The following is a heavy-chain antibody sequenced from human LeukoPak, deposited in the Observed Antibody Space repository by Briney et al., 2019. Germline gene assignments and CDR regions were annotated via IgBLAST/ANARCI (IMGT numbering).Heavy chain of an antibody. CDR1: GYTFTSYD. CDR3: ARGYSSFDI. J-gene: IGHJ3*02. CDR2: MNPNSGTT. D-gene: IGHD6-13*01. V-gene: IGHV1-8*01. Sequence: ASVKVSCKASGYTFTSYDINWVRQATGQGLEWMGWMNPNSGTTGDAQKFQGRVPMTRNTSISTAYMELSSLRSEDTAVYYCARGYSSFDIWGQGTMVTVSS.